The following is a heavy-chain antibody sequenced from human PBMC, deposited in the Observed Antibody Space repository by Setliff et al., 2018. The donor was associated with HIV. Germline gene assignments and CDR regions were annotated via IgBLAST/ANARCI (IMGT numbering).Heavy chain of an antibody. CDR2: INHSGST. CDR3: ATRAIVVIPDY. V-gene: IGHV4-34*01. J-gene: IGHJ4*02. CDR1: GGSFSSYY. Sequence: PSETLSLTCAVYGGSFSSYYWSWIRQPPGKGLEWIGEINHSGSTNYNPSLKSRVTISVDTSKNQFSLKVGSVTAADTAVYYCATRAIVVIPDYWGQGTLVTVSS. D-gene: IGHD3-22*01.